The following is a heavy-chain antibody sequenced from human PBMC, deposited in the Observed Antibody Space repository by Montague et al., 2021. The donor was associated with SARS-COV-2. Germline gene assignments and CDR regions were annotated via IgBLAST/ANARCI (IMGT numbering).Heavy chain of an antibody. D-gene: IGHD1-1*01. J-gene: IGHJ4*02. CDR3: TRHVHMTWPEPSPGFDY. CDR1: GDSISSSSCN. V-gene: IGHV4-39*01. Sequence: SETLSLTCTVSGDSISSSSCNWGWIRQPPGKGLEWIGSAHYSGRPYYNPSLKSRVTIYVDTSKNQLSLKLSSVTAADTAVYYCTRHVHMTWPEPSPGFDYWGQGTLVTVSS. CDR2: AHYSGRP.